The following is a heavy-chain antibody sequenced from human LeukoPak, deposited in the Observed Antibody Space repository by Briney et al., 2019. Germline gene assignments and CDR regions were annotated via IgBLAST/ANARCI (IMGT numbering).Heavy chain of an antibody. J-gene: IGHJ4*02. V-gene: IGHV4-38-2*01. CDR3: ARGWIVGATLTH. CDR1: DYSISSGYY. D-gene: IGHD1-26*01. Sequence: SETLSLTCAVSDYSISSGYYWGWIRQPPGNGLEWIASIYHSGSTYYNPSLKSRVTISVDTSKNQFSLRLTSVTAADTAVYYRARGWIVGATLTHWGQGTLVTVSS. CDR2: IYHSGST.